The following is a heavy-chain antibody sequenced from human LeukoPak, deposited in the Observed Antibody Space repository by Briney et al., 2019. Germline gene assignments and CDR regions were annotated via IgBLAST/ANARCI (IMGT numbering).Heavy chain of an antibody. D-gene: IGHD2-2*01. CDR1: GFTFGDYA. CDR2: IRSKAYGGTT. V-gene: IGHV3-49*04. J-gene: IGHJ3*02. Sequence: GGSLRLSCTAPGFTFGDYAMSWVRQAPGKGLEWVGFIRSKAYGGTTEYAASVKGRFTISRDDSKSFAYLQMNSLKTEDTAVYYCTREVVVYFDAFDIWGQGTMVTVSS. CDR3: TREVVVYFDAFDI.